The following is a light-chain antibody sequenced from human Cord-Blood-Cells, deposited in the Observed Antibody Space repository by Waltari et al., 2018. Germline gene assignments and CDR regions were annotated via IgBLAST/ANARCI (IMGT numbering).Light chain of an antibody. J-gene: IGKJ2*01. CDR1: QSVSSY. CDR2: DAS. V-gene: IGKV3-11*01. Sequence: TLSLSPGERATLSCRASQSVSSYLAWYQQKPGQAPRLLIYDASNRATGIPARFSGSGSGTDFTLTISSLEPEDFAVYYCQQRSNWPPRYTFGQGTKLEIK. CDR3: QQRSNWPPRYT.